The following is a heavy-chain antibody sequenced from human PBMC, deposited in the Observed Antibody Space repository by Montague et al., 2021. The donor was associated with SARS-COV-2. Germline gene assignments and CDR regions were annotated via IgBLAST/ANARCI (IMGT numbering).Heavy chain of an antibody. CDR3: ARALFWSQDA. Sequence: SETLSLTCAVHGDSFSGYYWGWIRQPPGKGLQWIGEINDSGITNCNPSFKSRATISVDSSKKQFSLTLRSVTAADTDFYYCARALFWSQDAWGQGTPVIVSS. J-gene: IGHJ5*02. D-gene: IGHD3-3*01. CDR2: INDSGIT. V-gene: IGHV4-34*01. CDR1: GDSFSGYY.